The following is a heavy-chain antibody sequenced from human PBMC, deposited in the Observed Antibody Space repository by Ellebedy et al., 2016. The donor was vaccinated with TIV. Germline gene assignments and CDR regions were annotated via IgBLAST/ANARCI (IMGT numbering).Heavy chain of an antibody. J-gene: IGHJ4*02. Sequence: GESLKISCTASGSTFSTYSMNWVRQAPGKGLEWVANINKDGSEEYYLDSVKGRFTISRDNTKRSLFLQMNSLRAEDTALYYCARGFMPDYWGQGTLVTVSS. CDR1: GSTFSTYS. CDR3: ARGFMPDY. CDR2: INKDGSEE. D-gene: IGHD2-2*01. V-gene: IGHV3-7*03.